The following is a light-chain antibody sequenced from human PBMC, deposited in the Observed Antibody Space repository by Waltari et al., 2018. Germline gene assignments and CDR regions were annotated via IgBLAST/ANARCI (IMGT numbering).Light chain of an antibody. CDR2: GSI. J-gene: IGLJ3*02. CDR1: RSNIGAGYE. V-gene: IGLV1-40*01. CDR3: QSYDSSLTGFWV. Sequence: QSLLTQPPSVSGAPGQRITISCTGSRSNIGAGYEVHWYQQFPGTPPKLLIFGSINRASGVPDRFSGSKSGTSASLAITGLQPEDEADYYCQSYDSSLTGFWVFGDGTKLTVV.